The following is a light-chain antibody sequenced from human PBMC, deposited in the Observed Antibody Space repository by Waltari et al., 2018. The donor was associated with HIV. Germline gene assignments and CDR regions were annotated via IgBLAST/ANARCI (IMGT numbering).Light chain of an antibody. J-gene: IGKJ4*01. CDR3: HQYNSYPLT. V-gene: IGKV1-5*03. CDR1: QNIDNW. Sequence: DIQMTQSPSFLSASVGDRVTITCRASQNIDNWLAWYQHKPGRGPKVLIFKTSTLETGVPPRFSGSASGTEFTLTITSLQPDDVATYYCHQYNSYPLTFGGGTKVEIK. CDR2: KTS.